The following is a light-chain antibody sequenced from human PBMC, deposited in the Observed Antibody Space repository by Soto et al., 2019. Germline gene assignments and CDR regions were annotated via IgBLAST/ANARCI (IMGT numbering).Light chain of an antibody. J-gene: IGKJ5*01. Sequence: ILLTQYRSSVSASVGDRVTITCRASQGIDTSLAWYQQKPGKAPKLLIYAPSNLENGLPSRFSGSGSGTEFTVTISSLQTDDFATYYCQQYYTYPITFGQGTRLEIK. CDR3: QQYYTYPIT. CDR2: APS. CDR1: QGIDTS. V-gene: IGKV1-9*01.